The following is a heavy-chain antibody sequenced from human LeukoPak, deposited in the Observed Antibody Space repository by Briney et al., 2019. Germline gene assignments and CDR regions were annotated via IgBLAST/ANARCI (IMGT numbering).Heavy chain of an antibody. CDR1: GYTFTSYG. J-gene: IGHJ4*02. Sequence: ASVKVSCKASGYTFTSYGISWVRQAPGQGLEWMGWISAYNGNTNYAQKLQGRVTMTTDTSTSTAYMELRSLRSDDTAVYYCAREPDPSYSGTPDYWGQGTLVTVCS. D-gene: IGHD1-26*01. V-gene: IGHV1-18*01. CDR3: AREPDPSYSGTPDY. CDR2: ISAYNGNT.